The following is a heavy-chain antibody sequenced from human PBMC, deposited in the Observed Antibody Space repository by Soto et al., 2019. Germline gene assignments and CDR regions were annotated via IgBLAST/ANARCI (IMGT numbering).Heavy chain of an antibody. J-gene: IGHJ4*02. Sequence: GGSLRLSCAASGFTFSSYAMSWVRQAPGKGLVWVSAISGSGGSTYYADSVKGRFTISRDNSKNTLYLQMNSLRAEDTAVYYCAKDPSDGYNVFDYWGQGTLVTVSS. CDR1: GFTFSSYA. D-gene: IGHD5-12*01. CDR2: ISGSGGST. V-gene: IGHV3-23*01. CDR3: AKDPSDGYNVFDY.